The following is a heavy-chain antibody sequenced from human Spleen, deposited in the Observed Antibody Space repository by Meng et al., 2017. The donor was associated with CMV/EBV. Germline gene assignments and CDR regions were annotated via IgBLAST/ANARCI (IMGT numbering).Heavy chain of an antibody. CDR2: IYYSGTT. D-gene: IGHD3-3*01. Sequence: SQTLSLTCAVSGGSFGSFYWSWIRQPPGKGLEWIAYIYYSGTTSYNPSLKSRVIISVDTSKNQFSLKLSSVTAADTAVYYCARVFPPGPFNYWGQGTLVTVSS. J-gene: IGHJ4*02. CDR3: ARVFPPGPFNY. V-gene: IGHV4-59*01. CDR1: GGSFGSFY.